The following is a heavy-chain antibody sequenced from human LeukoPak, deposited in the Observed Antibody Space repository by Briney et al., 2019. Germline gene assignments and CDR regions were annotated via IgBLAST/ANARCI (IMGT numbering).Heavy chain of an antibody. J-gene: IGHJ4*02. CDR2: IYTSGST. V-gene: IGHV4-4*07. D-gene: IGHD3-22*01. Sequence: SETLSLTCTLSGGSISSYYWSWIRQPAGKGLEWIRRIYTSGSTNYNPSLKTRVTMSVATSKNQFSLKLSSVTAADTAVYYCARGVAYYYDSSGYEIFDYWGQGTLVTVSS. CDR1: GGSISSYY. CDR3: ARGVAYYYDSSGYEIFDY.